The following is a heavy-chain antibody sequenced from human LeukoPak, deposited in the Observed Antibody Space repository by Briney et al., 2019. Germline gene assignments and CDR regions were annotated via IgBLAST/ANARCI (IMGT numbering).Heavy chain of an antibody. D-gene: IGHD3-10*01. CDR1: GFIFSTYG. Sequence: GGSLRLSCAASGFIFSTYGMTWFRQAPGRGLEWVSGISGSGLNTYYADSVKGRFTSSRDNSKNMLYLQMDSLRAEDTAVYYCAKGGGYGSGTYSEDWGQGILVTVSS. V-gene: IGHV3-23*01. CDR2: ISGSGLNT. CDR3: AKGGGYGSGTYSED. J-gene: IGHJ4*02.